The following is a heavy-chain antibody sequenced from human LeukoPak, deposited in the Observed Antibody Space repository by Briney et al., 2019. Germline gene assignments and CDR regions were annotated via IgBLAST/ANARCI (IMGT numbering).Heavy chain of an antibody. J-gene: IGHJ1*01. Sequence: ASVKVSCKASGYTFTGYYMHWVRQAPGQGLEWMGRINPNSGGTNYAQKFQGRVTMTRDTSISTAYMELSRLKSDDTAVYYCARDSKNSSSWYHFQHWGQGTLVTVSS. CDR3: ARDSKNSSSWYHFQH. CDR1: GYTFTGYY. D-gene: IGHD6-13*01. V-gene: IGHV1-2*06. CDR2: INPNSGGT.